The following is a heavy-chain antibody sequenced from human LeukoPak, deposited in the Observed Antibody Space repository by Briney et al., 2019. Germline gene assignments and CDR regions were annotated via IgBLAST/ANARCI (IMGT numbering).Heavy chain of an antibody. Sequence: SETLSLTCTVSGGSISSYYWSWIRQPPGKGLEWIGRIYTSGSTNYNPSLKSRVTMSVDTSKNQFSLKLSSVTAADTAVYYCASLSYYYDSSGYYSEYWGQGTLVTVSS. CDR1: GGSISSYY. J-gene: IGHJ4*02. V-gene: IGHV4-4*07. CDR2: IYTSGST. D-gene: IGHD3-22*01. CDR3: ASLSYYYDSSGYYSEY.